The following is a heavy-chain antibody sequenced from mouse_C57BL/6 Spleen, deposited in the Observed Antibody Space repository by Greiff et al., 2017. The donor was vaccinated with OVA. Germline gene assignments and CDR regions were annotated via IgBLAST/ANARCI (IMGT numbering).Heavy chain of an antibody. CDR3: ARDGYYYGSSYGYFDV. CDR2: ISYDGSN. CDR1: GYSITSGSY. D-gene: IGHD1-1*01. J-gene: IGHJ1*03. Sequence: EVKLQESGPGLVKPSQSLSLTCSVTGYSITSGSYWNWIRQFPGNKLEWMCYISYDGSNNYNPSLKNRISITRYTAKNQFFRKLNSVTTEDTATEYCARDGYYYGSSYGYFDVWGTGTTVTVSS. V-gene: IGHV3-6*01.